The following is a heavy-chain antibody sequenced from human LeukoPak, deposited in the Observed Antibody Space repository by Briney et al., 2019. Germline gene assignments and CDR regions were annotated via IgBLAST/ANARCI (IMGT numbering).Heavy chain of an antibody. CDR3: AKGGRDVWFGELGASDY. Sequence: GGSLRLSCAASGFTFSSYGMHWVRQAPGKGLEWVAVISYDGSNKYYADSVKGRFTISRDNSKNTLYLQMNSLRAEDTAVYYCAKGGRDVWFGELGASDYWSQGTLVTVSS. D-gene: IGHD3-10*01. V-gene: IGHV3-30*18. CDR2: ISYDGSNK. J-gene: IGHJ4*02. CDR1: GFTFSSYG.